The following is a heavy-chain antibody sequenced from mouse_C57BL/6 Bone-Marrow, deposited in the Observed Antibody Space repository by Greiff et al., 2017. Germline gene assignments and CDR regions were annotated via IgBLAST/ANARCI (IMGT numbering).Heavy chain of an antibody. CDR1: GFTFSSYA. CDR3: AIDPDSLYAMDY. D-gene: IGHD2-4*01. CDR2: ISDGGSYT. V-gene: IGHV5-4*01. J-gene: IGHJ4*01. Sequence: EVMLVESGGGLVKPGGSLKLSCAASGFTFSSYAMAWVRQTPEKRLEWVATISDGGSYTYYPDNVKGRFTISRDNAKNNLYLQMSHLKSEDTAMYYCAIDPDSLYAMDYWGQGTSVTVSS.